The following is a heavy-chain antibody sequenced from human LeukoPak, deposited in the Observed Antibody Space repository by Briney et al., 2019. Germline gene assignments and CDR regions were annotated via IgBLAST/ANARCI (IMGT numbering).Heavy chain of an antibody. Sequence: GGSLRLSCAASGVTFSSYSMNWVRQAPGKGLEWVSYISSSSTIYYADSVKGRFTISRDNAKNSLYLQMNSLRAEDTAVYYCARLVRNLGDYWGQGTLVTVSS. J-gene: IGHJ4*02. CDR2: ISSSSTI. D-gene: IGHD6-13*01. V-gene: IGHV3-48*01. CDR3: ARLVRNLGDY. CDR1: GVTFSSYS.